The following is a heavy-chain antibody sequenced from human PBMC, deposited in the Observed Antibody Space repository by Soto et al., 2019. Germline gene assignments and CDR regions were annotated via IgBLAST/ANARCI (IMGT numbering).Heavy chain of an antibody. D-gene: IGHD5-18*01. V-gene: IGHV3-21*01. J-gene: IGHJ5*02. CDR2: ISSSSSYI. Sequence: EVQLVESGGGLVKPGGSLRLSCAASGFTFSSYIMNWVRQAPGKGLEWVSSISSSSSYIYYADSVKGRFTISRDNAKHSLDLQRNSLRAEDTAVYYCARDPYSYGYMWEIGWSDPWGQGTLVTVSS. CDR3: ARDPYSYGYMWEIGWSDP. CDR1: GFTFSSYI.